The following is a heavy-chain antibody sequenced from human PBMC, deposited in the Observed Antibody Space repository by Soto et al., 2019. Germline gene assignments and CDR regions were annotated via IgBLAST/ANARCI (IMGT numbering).Heavy chain of an antibody. CDR3: ARVKNIVATIGVFDAFDI. Sequence: QVQLVESGGGVVQPGRSLRLSCAASGFTFSSYGMHWVRQAPGKGLEWVAVIWYDGSNKYYADSVKGRFTISRDNSKNTLYLQMNSLRAEDTAVYYCARVKNIVATIGVFDAFDIWGQGTMVTVSS. D-gene: IGHD5-12*01. V-gene: IGHV3-33*01. CDR2: IWYDGSNK. CDR1: GFTFSSYG. J-gene: IGHJ3*02.